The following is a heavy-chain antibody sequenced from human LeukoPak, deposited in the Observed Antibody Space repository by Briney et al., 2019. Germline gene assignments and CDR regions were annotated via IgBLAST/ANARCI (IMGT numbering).Heavy chain of an antibody. J-gene: IGHJ4*02. CDR2: IHHRGTT. Sequence: PSETLSLTSTVSGGSIRTNTYYWGWVRQPPGKGLEWIGEIHHRGTTYYLPSLKSRVTMSVDTSKNHFSLELSSVSAADTAVYSCARVTYNGYQHFYNWGQGILVIVSS. CDR1: GGSIRTNTYY. CDR3: ARVTYNGYQHFYN. D-gene: IGHD5-18*01. V-gene: IGHV4-39*07.